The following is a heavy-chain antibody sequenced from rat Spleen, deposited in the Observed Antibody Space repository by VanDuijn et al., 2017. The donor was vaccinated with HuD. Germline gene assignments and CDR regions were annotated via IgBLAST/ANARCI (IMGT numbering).Heavy chain of an antibody. Sequence: EVQLVESGGGLVQPGRSMKLSCAASGFTFSNYGMAWVRQAPKKGLEWVAYISYDGGSTYYRDPVKGRFTISRDNAKSTLYLQMDSLRSEETATYYCARGTVVNWFAYWGQGVMVTVSS. D-gene: IGHD1-1*01. CDR2: ISYDGGST. J-gene: IGHJ2*01. CDR1: GFTFSNYG. V-gene: IGHV5S11*01. CDR3: ARGTVVNWFAY.